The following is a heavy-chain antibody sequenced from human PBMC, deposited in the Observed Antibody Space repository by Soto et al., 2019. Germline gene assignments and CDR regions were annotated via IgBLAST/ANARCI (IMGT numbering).Heavy chain of an antibody. J-gene: IGHJ4*02. CDR3: ARGGNYDDWYVFDY. Sequence: EVQLVESGGGLVQPGGSLRLSCAASGFTFSSYWMNWVRQTPGKGLEWVANIKQDGSQKYYVDSVKGRFTISRDNANNSLFLQMNSLRAEDTAVYFCARGGNYDDWYVFDYWGQGSLVTVSS. V-gene: IGHV3-7*01. D-gene: IGHD3-3*01. CDR1: GFTFSSYW. CDR2: IKQDGSQK.